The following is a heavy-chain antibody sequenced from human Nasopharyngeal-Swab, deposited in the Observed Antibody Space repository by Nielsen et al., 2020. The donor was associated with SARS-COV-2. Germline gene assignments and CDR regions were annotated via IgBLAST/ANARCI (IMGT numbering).Heavy chain of an antibody. CDR2: ISYDGSNK. Sequence: GGSLRLSCAASGFTFSSYGMHWVRQAPGKGLEWVAVISYDGSNKYYADSVKGRFTISRDNSKNTLYLQMNSLRAEDTAVYYCARDLHGDTNYYYYGMDVWGQGTTVTVSS. D-gene: IGHD4-17*01. CDR3: ARDLHGDTNYYYYGMDV. V-gene: IGHV3-30*03. J-gene: IGHJ6*02. CDR1: GFTFSSYG.